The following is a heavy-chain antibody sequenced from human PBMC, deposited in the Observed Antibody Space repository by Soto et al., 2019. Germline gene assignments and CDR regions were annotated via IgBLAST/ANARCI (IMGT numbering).Heavy chain of an antibody. Sequence: PGRSLRLSCAASGFTFSRDGMSWVRQAPGKGLEWVSLITDNGGSTYYADSVKGRFTISRDNTKNTLFLQMNSLRAEDTAVYYCAKERATTTAFDYWGQGALVTVSS. CDR2: ITDNGGST. V-gene: IGHV3-23*01. CDR3: AKERATTTAFDY. J-gene: IGHJ4*02. D-gene: IGHD4-17*01. CDR1: GFTFSRDG.